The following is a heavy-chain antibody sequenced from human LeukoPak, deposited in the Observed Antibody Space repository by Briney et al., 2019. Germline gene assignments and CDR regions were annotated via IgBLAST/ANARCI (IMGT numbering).Heavy chain of an antibody. CDR2: ISSSSSYI. J-gene: IGHJ4*02. D-gene: IGHD2-2*01. Sequence: GGSLRLSCAASGFTFSSYSMNWVRQAPGKGLEWVSSISSSSSYIYYADSVKGRFTISRDNAMNSLYLQMNSLRAEDTAVYYCARGTCSSTSCFLFDYWGQGTLVTVSS. CDR1: GFTFSSYS. V-gene: IGHV3-21*01. CDR3: ARGTCSSTSCFLFDY.